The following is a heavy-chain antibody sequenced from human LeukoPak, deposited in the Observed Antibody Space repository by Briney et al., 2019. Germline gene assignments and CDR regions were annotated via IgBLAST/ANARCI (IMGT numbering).Heavy chain of an antibody. CDR1: GFTFSSYS. J-gene: IGHJ5*02. V-gene: IGHV3-21*01. D-gene: IGHD6-13*01. CDR3: ARDPAAAGHTKNWFDP. Sequence: SGGSLRLSCAASGFTFSSYSMNWVRQAPGKGLEWVSSISSSSSTYIYYADSVKGRFTISRDNAKNSLYLQMNSLRAEDTAVYYCARDPAAAGHTKNWFDPWGQGTLVTVPS. CDR2: ISSSSSTYI.